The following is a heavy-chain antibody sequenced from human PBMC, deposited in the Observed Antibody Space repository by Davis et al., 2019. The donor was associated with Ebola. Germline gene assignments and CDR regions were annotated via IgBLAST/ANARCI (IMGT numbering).Heavy chain of an antibody. CDR3: AKPADVLLWFRELPPGY. J-gene: IGHJ4*02. CDR2: ISGSGGST. CDR1: GFTFSSYA. D-gene: IGHD3-10*01. Sequence: PGGSLRLSCAASGFTFSSYAMRWVRQATGKGLEWVSAISGSGGSTYYADSVKGRFTISRDNSKNTLYLQMNSLRAEDTAVYYCAKPADVLLWFRELPPGYWGQGTLVTVSS. V-gene: IGHV3-23*01.